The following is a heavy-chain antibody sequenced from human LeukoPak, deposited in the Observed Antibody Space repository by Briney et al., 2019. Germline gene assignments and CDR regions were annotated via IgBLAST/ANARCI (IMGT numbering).Heavy chain of an antibody. J-gene: IGHJ4*02. CDR3: ARDRRRPQYYFDY. V-gene: IGHV3-30*04. Sequence: GGSLRLSCAASGFTFSSHAMHWVRQAPGKGLEWVAVISYDGSNKYYADSVKGRFTISRDNSKNTLYLQMNSLRAEDTAVYYCARDRRRPQYYFDYWGQGTLVTVSS. CDR2: ISYDGSNK. CDR1: GFTFSSHA.